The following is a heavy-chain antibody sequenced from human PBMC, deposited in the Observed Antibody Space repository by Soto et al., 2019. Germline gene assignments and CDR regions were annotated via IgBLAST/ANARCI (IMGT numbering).Heavy chain of an antibody. J-gene: IGHJ6*02. CDR1: GYTFTSYY. D-gene: IGHD6-13*01. V-gene: IGHV1-2*02. Sequence: SVKVSCKASGYTFTSYYMHWVRQAPGQGLERMGWINPNSGGTNYAQKFQGRVTMTRDTSISTAYMELSRLRSDDTAVYYCARDIAAGAMDCCYYGMDVWGQGTRVTVSS. CDR3: ARDIAAGAMDCCYYGMDV. CDR2: INPNSGGT.